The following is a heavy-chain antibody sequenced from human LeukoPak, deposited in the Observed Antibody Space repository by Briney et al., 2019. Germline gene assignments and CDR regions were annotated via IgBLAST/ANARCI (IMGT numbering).Heavy chain of an antibody. Sequence: ASVKVSRTASGGTFSSYAISWVRQAPGQGLEWMGGIIPIFGTANYAQKFQGRVTITADESTSTAYMELSSLRVEDTAFYYCARDLAYSRLDYWGQGMLVTVSS. CDR1: GGTFSSYA. CDR3: ARDLAYSRLDY. V-gene: IGHV1-69*13. J-gene: IGHJ4*02. D-gene: IGHD5-18*01. CDR2: IIPIFGTA.